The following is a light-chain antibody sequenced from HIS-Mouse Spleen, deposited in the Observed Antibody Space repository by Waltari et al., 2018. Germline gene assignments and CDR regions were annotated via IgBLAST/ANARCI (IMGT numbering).Light chain of an antibody. V-gene: IGLV3-9*01. CDR1: NIGSKN. Sequence: SYELTQPPSVSAARGQTARITCGGNNIGSKNVHWYQQQPGQAPVLVIYNRPSGIPERFSGSNSGNTATLTISRAQAGDEADYYCQVWHSSTVVFGGGTKLTVL. CDR3: QVWHSSTVV. J-gene: IGLJ2*01.